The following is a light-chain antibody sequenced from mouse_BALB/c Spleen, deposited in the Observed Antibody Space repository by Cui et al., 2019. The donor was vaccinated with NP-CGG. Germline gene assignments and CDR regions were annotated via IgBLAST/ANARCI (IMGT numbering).Light chain of an antibody. CDR3: ALWYSNHWV. CDR1: PGAVTTSNY. J-gene: IGLJ1*01. CDR2: GTN. Sequence: QAVVTQEPELTTSPGETVTLTCRSSPGAVTTSNYANWVQEKPDHLFTGLIGGTNNRAPGVPARFSGSLIGDKAALTITGAQTEDEAIYFCALWYSNHWVFGGGTKLTVL. V-gene: IGLV1*01.